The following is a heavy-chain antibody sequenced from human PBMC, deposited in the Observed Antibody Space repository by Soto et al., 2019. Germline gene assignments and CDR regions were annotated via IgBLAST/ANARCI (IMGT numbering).Heavy chain of an antibody. CDR1: GGTFGSYA. J-gene: IGHJ4*02. CDR3: ATALGCRSTSCTLDY. D-gene: IGHD2-2*01. V-gene: IGHV1-69*01. CDR2: IIPVSGAA. Sequence: QVQLVQSGAEVKQPGSSVKVSCKASGGTFGSYAFSWVRQAPGQGLEWMGGIIPVSGAAHYAQKFQGRVTITADESTSKAYMELSSLSSQDTAVYYCATALGCRSTSCTLDYWGQGTRVIVSS.